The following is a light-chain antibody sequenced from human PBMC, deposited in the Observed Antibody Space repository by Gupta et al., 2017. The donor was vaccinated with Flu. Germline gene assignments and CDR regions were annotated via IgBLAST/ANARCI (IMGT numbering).Light chain of an antibody. CDR1: SSDVGGYNY. V-gene: IGLV2-14*01. J-gene: IGLJ1*01. CDR2: EVS. CDR3: SSYTSTTTPGV. Sequence: QSALTQPASVPGSPGPSITISCTGTSSDVGGYNYVSWYQQHPGKAPKLMIYEVSNRPSGVSNRFSGSKSGNTASLTISGLHSEDEADYFCSSYTSTTTPGVFGTGTRVTVL.